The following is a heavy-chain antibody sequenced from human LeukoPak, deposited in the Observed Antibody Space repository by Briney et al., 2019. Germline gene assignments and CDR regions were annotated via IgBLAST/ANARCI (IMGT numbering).Heavy chain of an antibody. CDR1: GGSFSGYY. CDR2: IYSSGST. CDR3: ARQGSGGRAFDI. J-gene: IGHJ3*02. V-gene: IGHV4-59*08. D-gene: IGHD1-26*01. Sequence: PSETLSLTCVVYGGSFSGYYWSWIRQPPGKGLEWIGYIYSSGSTNSNPSLKSRVTISVDTSKSQFSLKMTSVTAADTAVYYCARQGSGGRAFDIWGQGTMVTVSS.